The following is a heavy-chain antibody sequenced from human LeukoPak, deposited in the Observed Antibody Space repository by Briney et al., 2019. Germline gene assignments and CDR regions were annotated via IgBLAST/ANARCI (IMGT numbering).Heavy chain of an antibody. CDR1: GYTFTSYY. CDR2: INPSGGST. V-gene: IGHV1-46*01. D-gene: IGHD5-24*01. CDR3: ARLAGRDGYNLAYFDL. J-gene: IGHJ2*01. Sequence: GASVKVSCKASGYTFTSYYMHWVRQAPGQGLEWMEIINPSGGSTSYAQKFQGRVTMTRDTSTSTVYMELSSLRSEDTAVYYCARLAGRDGYNLAYFDLWGRGTLVTVSS.